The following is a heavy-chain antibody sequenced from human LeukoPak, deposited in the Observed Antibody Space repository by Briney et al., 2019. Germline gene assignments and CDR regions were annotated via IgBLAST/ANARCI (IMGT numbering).Heavy chain of an antibody. CDR2: IYYSGST. CDR3: ARRGGYERGFDY. V-gene: IGHV4-59*01. CDR1: GGSISSYY. J-gene: IGHJ4*02. Sequence: SETLSLTCTVSGGSISSYYWSWIRQPPGKGLEWIGHIYYSGSTNYNPSLKSRVTISVDTSKNQFSLKLSSVTAADTAVYYCARRGGYERGFDYWGQGTLVTVSS. D-gene: IGHD5-12*01.